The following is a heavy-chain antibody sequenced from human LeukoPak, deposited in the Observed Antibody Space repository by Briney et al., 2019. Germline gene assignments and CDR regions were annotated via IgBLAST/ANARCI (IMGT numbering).Heavy chain of an antibody. CDR3: ARGRGSTSYTYFDY. CDR2: INPNSGGT. D-gene: IGHD2-2*01. J-gene: IGHJ4*02. V-gene: IGHV1-2*02. CDR1: GYTFTSYY. Sequence: ASVKVSCKASGYTFTSYYMHWVRQAPGQGLEWMGWINPNSGGTNYAQKFQGRVTMTRDTSVSTAYMELSRLRSDDTAVYYCARGRGSTSYTYFDYWGQGTLVTVSS.